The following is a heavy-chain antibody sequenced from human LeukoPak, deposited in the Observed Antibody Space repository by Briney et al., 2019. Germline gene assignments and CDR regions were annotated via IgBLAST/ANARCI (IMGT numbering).Heavy chain of an antibody. CDR2: IIPIFGTA. CDR3: ARYDSGWTEDYYYGMDV. V-gene: IGHV1-69*13. CDR1: GGTFSSYA. Sequence: SVKVSCKASGGTFSSYAISWVRQAPGQGLEWMGGIIPIFGTANYAQKFQGRVTITADESTSTAYMELSSLRSEDTAVYYCARYDSGWTEDYYYGMDVWGQGTTVTVSS. J-gene: IGHJ6*02. D-gene: IGHD6-19*01.